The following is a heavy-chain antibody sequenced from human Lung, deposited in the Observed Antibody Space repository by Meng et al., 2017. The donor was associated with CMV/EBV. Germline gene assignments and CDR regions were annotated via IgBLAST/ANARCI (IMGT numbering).Heavy chain of an antibody. J-gene: IGHJ4*02. V-gene: IGHV4-34*01. Sequence: SETLSLTCAVYGGSFSGYYWSWIRQPPGKGLEWIGEINHSGSTNYNPSLKSRVTISVDTSKNQFSLKLSSVTAADTAVYYCARATYYDFWSGYPYVDYWGQGTLVTVSS. D-gene: IGHD3-3*01. CDR2: INHSGST. CDR1: GGSFSGYY. CDR3: ARATYYDFWSGYPYVDY.